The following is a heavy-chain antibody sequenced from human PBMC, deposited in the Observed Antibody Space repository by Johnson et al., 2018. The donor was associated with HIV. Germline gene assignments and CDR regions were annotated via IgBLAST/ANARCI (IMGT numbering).Heavy chain of an antibody. CDR1: GFGFSRYV. D-gene: IGHD6-6*01. CDR3: ARGSSGSFDL. J-gene: IGHJ3*01. V-gene: IGHV3-66*01. CDR2: MYGGGST. Sequence: VQLVESGGGVVQPGRSLRASCAASGFGFSRYVMHWVRQAPGKGLEWVSVMYGGGSTYHADSVKGRFSLSRDNSKNTVYLQMNSLRAEDTAVYYCARGSSGSFDLWGRGTMVTVSS.